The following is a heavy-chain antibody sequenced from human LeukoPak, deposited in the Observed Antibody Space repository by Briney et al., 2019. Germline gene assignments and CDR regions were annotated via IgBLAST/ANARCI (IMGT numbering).Heavy chain of an antibody. Sequence: TGGSLRLSCASSGFTFSSYSMNWVRQAPGKGLEWVSSISSSSSYIYYADSVKGRFTISRGNAKNSLYLQMNSLRAEDTAVYYCASFAYSNGFDYWGQGTLVPVSS. CDR1: GFTFSSYS. J-gene: IGHJ4*02. V-gene: IGHV3-21*01. D-gene: IGHD4-11*01. CDR3: ASFAYSNGFDY. CDR2: ISSSSSYI.